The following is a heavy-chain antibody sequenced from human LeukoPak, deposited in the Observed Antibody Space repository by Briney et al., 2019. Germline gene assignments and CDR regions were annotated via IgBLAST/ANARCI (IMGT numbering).Heavy chain of an antibody. V-gene: IGHV3-33*01. CDR3: ARANYDYVWGSYRPFDY. J-gene: IGHJ4*02. CDR2: IWYDGSNK. CDR1: GFTFSSYG. Sequence: GGSLRLSCAASGFTFSSYGMHWVRQAPGKGLEWVAVIWYDGSNKYYADSVKGRFTISRDNSKNTLYLQMNSLRAEDTAVYYCARANYDYVWGSYRPFDYWGQGTLVTVSS. D-gene: IGHD3-16*02.